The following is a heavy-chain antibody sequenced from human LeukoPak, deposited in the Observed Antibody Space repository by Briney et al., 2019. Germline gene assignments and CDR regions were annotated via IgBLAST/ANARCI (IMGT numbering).Heavy chain of an antibody. D-gene: IGHD3-9*01. J-gene: IGHJ4*02. CDR1: GGTFSSYA. CDR3: ARGGLNFDWLLYFDY. CDR2: IIPIFGTA. V-gene: IGHV1-69*05. Sequence: SVKVSCKASGGTFSSYAISWVRQAPGKGLEWMGGIIPIFGTANYAQKFQGRVTITTDESTSTAYMELSSLRSEDTAVYYCARGGLNFDWLLYFDYWGQGTLVTVSS.